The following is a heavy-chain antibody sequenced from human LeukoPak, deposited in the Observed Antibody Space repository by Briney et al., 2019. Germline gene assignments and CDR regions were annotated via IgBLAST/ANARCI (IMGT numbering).Heavy chain of an antibody. D-gene: IGHD6-19*01. CDR2: ISYDGSNK. CDR1: GFTFSSYG. CDR3: AKDRVAGRGDY. J-gene: IGHJ4*02. V-gene: IGHV3-30*18. Sequence: PGRSLRLSCAASGFTFSSYGMHWVRQAPGKGLEWVAVISYDGSNKYYADSVKGRFTISRDNSKNTLYLQMNSQRAEDTAVYYCAKDRVAGRGDYWGQGTLVTVSS.